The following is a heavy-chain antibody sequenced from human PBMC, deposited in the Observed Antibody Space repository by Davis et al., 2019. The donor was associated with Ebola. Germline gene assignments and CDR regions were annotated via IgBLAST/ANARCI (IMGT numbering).Heavy chain of an antibody. V-gene: IGHV1-2*02. CDR3: ARRRDYDAFDI. J-gene: IGHJ3*02. D-gene: IGHD2-21*01. CDR2: INPNRDGT. CDR1: GYTFTGSY. Sequence: ASVQVSCKASGYTFTGSYMHWVRQAPGQGLEWMGWINPNRDGTNYAQKLQGRVTMTTDTSTSTAYMELRSLRSDDTAVYYCARRRDYDAFDIWGQGTMVTVSS.